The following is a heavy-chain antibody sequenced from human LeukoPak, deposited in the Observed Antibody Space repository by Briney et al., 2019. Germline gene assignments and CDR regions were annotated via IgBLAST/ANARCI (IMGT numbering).Heavy chain of an antibody. CDR1: GFTFSSYS. CDR2: ISYDGSNK. Sequence: GGSLRLSCAASGFTFSSYSMNWVRQAPGKGLEWVAVISYDGSNKYYADSVKGRFTISRDNSKNTLYLQMNSLRAEDTAVYYCARGDGYNSRQFDYWGQGTLVTVSS. CDR3: ARGDGYNSRQFDY. J-gene: IGHJ4*02. V-gene: IGHV3-30*05. D-gene: IGHD5-24*01.